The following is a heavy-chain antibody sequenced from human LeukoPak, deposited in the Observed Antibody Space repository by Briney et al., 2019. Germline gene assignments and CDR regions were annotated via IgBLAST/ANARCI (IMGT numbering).Heavy chain of an antibody. CDR1: RFTFSSYW. D-gene: IGHD4-17*01. V-gene: IGHV3-74*01. CDR2: INTDGSST. CDR3: ARAGRLQYGDYVAFDY. Sequence: GGSLRLSCAASRFTFSSYWMHWVRQAPGKGLVWVSRINTDGSSTSYADSVKGRFTISRDNAKNTLYLQMNSLRDEDTAVYYCARAGRLQYGDYVAFDYWGQGTPVTVSS. J-gene: IGHJ4*02.